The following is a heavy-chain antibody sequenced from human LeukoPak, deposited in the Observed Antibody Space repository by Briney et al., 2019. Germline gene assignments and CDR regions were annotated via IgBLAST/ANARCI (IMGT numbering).Heavy chain of an antibody. V-gene: IGHV4-34*01. CDR3: ARSYYDSSGYPFDI. D-gene: IGHD3-22*01. J-gene: IGHJ3*02. CDR1: GGSFSGYY. CDR2: INHSGST. Sequence: SETLSLTCAVYGGSFSGYYWNWIRQPPGKGLEWIGEINHSGSTNYNPSLKSRVTISVDTSKSQFSLKLSSVTAADTAVYYCARSYYDSSGYPFDIWGQGTMVTVSS.